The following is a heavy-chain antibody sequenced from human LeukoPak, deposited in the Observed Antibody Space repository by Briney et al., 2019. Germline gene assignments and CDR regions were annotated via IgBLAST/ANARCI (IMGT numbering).Heavy chain of an antibody. Sequence: PSETLSLTCTVSGYSISSGYYWGWIRQPPGKGLEWIGSIYHSGSTYYNPSLKSRVTISVDTSKNQFSLKLSSVTAADTAVYYCAREFARPTRGSKYWFDPWGQGTLVTVSS. D-gene: IGHD3-16*01. CDR1: GYSISSGYY. CDR3: AREFARPTRGSKYWFDP. V-gene: IGHV4-38-2*02. J-gene: IGHJ5*02. CDR2: IYHSGST.